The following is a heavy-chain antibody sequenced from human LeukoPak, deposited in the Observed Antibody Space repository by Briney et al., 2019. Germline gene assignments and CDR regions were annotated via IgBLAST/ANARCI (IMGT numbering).Heavy chain of an antibody. D-gene: IGHD2-15*01. V-gene: IGHV4-38-2*02. CDR1: GYSISSGYY. J-gene: IGHJ6*03. CDR3: ARDRNGVVAATPFMDV. CDR2: IYHSGST. Sequence: SETLSLTCAVSGYSISSGYYWGWIRQPSGKGLEFIGSIYHSGSTYYNPSLKSRVTISVDTSKNQFSLKLSSVTAADTAMYFCARDRNGVVAATPFMDVWGKGTTVTVSS.